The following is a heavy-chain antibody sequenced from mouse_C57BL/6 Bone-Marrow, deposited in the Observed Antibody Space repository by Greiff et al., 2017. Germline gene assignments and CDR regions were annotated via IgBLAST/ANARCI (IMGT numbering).Heavy chain of an antibody. V-gene: IGHV2-2*01. Sequence: VQLQQSGPGLVQPSQSLSITCPAPGFSLTSYGVHWVSQSPGKGLEWLGVRWSGGSTDYNAAFISRLSISKDNSKSQVFFKLNSLQADDTAIYYCARNYGGYYGNAMDYWGQGTSVTVSS. CDR3: ARNYGGYYGNAMDY. D-gene: IGHD1-1*01. CDR1: GFSLTSYG. CDR2: RWSGGST. J-gene: IGHJ4*01.